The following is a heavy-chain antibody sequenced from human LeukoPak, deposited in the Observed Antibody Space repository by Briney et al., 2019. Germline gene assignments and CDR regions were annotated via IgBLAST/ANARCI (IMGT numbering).Heavy chain of an antibody. Sequence: SETLSLTCTVSGGSISSGGYYWSWNRQHPGKGLEWIGYIYYSGSTYYNPSLKSRVTISVDTSKNQFSLKLSPVTAADTAVYYCARQHLETDAFDIWGQGTMVTVSS. CDR2: IYYSGST. J-gene: IGHJ3*02. V-gene: IGHV4-31*03. CDR1: GGSISSGGYY. D-gene: IGHD1-1*01. CDR3: ARQHLETDAFDI.